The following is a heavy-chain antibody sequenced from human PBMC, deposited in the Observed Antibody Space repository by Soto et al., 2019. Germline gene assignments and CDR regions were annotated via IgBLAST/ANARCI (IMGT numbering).Heavy chain of an antibody. D-gene: IGHD2-2*01. CDR3: ARADYCSSTSCYGAFDI. Sequence: VQLQQWGAGLLKPSETLSLTCAVYGGSFSGYYWSWIRQPPGKGLEWIGEINHSGSTNYNPSLRSRVTISVDTSKNQFSLKLSSVTAADTAVYYCARADYCSSTSCYGAFDIWGQGTMVTVSS. CDR2: INHSGST. J-gene: IGHJ3*02. V-gene: IGHV4-34*01. CDR1: GGSFSGYY.